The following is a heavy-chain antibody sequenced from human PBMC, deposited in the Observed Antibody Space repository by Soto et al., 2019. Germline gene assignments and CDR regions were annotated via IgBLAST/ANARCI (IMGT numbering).Heavy chain of an antibody. V-gene: IGHV1-69*01. Sequence: QVQLVQSGAEVKKPGTSVKVSCKASGGSFSSYAISWVRQAPGQGLEWMGGIIPIFGTANYAQKFQGRVTITADESTSTAYMELSSLRSEDTAVYYCGGANDLRGYYYYGLDVWGQGTTVTVSS. J-gene: IGHJ6*02. CDR3: GGANDLRGYYYYGLDV. D-gene: IGHD3-10*01. CDR1: GGSFSSYA. CDR2: IIPIFGTA.